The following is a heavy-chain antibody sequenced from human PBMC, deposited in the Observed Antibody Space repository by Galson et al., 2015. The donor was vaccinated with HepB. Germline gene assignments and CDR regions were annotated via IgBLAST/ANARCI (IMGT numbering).Heavy chain of an antibody. J-gene: IGHJ6*02. V-gene: IGHV1-46*01. CDR3: VRDFVEYRTSPGGYGMDV. D-gene: IGHD2/OR15-2a*01. CDR1: GYTFTSYY. Sequence: SVKVSCKASGYTFTSYYMHWSRQAPGQGLEWMGIINPSGGSTSYAQKFQGRVTMTRDTSTSTVYMELSSLRAEDTAVYYCVRDFVEYRTSPGGYGMDVWGQGTTVTVSS. CDR2: INPSGGST.